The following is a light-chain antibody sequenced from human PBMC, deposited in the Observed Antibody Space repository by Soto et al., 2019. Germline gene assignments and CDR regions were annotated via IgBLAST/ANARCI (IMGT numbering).Light chain of an antibody. CDR2: GAS. V-gene: IGKV3-15*01. J-gene: IGKJ4*02. CDR3: QYYYGYPPVT. CDR1: QSVSSN. Sequence: EIVMTQSPATLSVSPGERATLSCRASQSVSSNLAWSQQKPGQAPRLLIYGASTRSTGIPARFSASGSGTEFTLTVRNLQAEDGAVYYCQYYYGYPPVTFGRGTKVDI.